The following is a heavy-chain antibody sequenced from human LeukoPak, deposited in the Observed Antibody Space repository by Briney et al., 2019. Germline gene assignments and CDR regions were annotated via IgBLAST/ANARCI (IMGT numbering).Heavy chain of an antibody. CDR2: IYTSGST. D-gene: IGHD2-2*01. CDR1: GGSISSYY. J-gene: IGHJ6*03. Sequence: SETLSLTCTVSGGSISSYYWSWIRQPAGKGLEWVGRIYTSGSTNYNPSLKSRVTISVDKSKNQFSLKLSSVTAADTAVYYCARAYCSSTSCSPGVYYMDVWGKGTTVTVSS. V-gene: IGHV4-4*07. CDR3: ARAYCSSTSCSPGVYYMDV.